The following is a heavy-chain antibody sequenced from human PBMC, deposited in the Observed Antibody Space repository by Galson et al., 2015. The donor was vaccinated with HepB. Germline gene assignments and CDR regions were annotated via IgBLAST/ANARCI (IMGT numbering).Heavy chain of an antibody. CDR3: ATDVTVLRYFDWLAC. V-gene: IGHV1-24*01. J-gene: IGHJ5*01. D-gene: IGHD3-9*01. CDR1: GYTLTELS. Sequence: SVKVSCKVSGYTLTELSMHWVRQAPGKGLEWMGGFDPEDGETIYAQKFQGRVTMTEDTSTDTAYMELSSLRSEDTAVYYCATDVTVLRYFDWLACWGQGTLVTVSS. CDR2: FDPEDGET.